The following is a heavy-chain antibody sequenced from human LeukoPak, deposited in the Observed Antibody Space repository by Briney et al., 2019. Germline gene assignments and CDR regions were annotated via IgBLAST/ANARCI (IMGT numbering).Heavy chain of an antibody. CDR2: ISTTSSHI. V-gene: IGHV3-21*01. CDR3: ARGTTTVQRRDTFDV. CDR1: GFTFRTYS. Sequence: PGGSLTLSCAASGFTFRTYSMDWVRQAPGKGLEWVASISTTSSHIYYAESLKGRFTISRDNAKNSLYLQMNSLRAEDTAVYYCARGTTTVQRRDTFDVWGQGTMVTVSS. D-gene: IGHD4-11*01. J-gene: IGHJ3*01.